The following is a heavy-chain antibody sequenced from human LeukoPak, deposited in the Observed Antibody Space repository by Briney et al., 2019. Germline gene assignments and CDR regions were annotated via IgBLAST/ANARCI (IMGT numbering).Heavy chain of an antibody. Sequence: RGSLRLSCAASGFTFSTYDMHWVRQVTGKGLEWVSGINPAGDTYYPGSVKGRFTISREDAKNSFYLQMNSLRVGDTAVYYCARGDCSGGSCSSMDVWGQGTTVTVSS. D-gene: IGHD2-15*01. V-gene: IGHV3-13*04. J-gene: IGHJ6*02. CDR3: ARGDCSGGSCSSMDV. CDR2: INPAGDT. CDR1: GFTFSTYD.